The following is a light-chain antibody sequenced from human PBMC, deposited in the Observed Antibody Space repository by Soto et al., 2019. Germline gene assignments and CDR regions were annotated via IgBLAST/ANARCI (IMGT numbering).Light chain of an antibody. CDR2: SAS. CDR1: QGITSY. Sequence: IQLTQSPSSLSASLGDRVTITCRASQGITSYLAWYQQRPGKAPGLLIYSASTLQSGVPSRFSGSGYGTDFSLTISNLQPEDFATYYCQQLYSHPLTFGGGTKVDIK. V-gene: IGKV1-9*01. CDR3: QQLYSHPLT. J-gene: IGKJ4*01.